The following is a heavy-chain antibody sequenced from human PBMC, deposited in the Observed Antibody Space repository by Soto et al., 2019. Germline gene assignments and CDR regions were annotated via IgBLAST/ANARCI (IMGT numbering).Heavy chain of an antibody. CDR1: GFTFSRFG. CDR2: IWYDGSKK. Sequence: QVQLVESGGGVVQPGRSLRLSCAASGFTFSRFGMHWVRQAPGKGLEWVAVIWYDGSKKYYADSVKGRFTISRDNPKNTVYLQMNSLRAEDTAVYYCAREMEYWGQGTLVTVSS. V-gene: IGHV3-33*01. CDR3: AREMEY. J-gene: IGHJ4*02. D-gene: IGHD3-3*01.